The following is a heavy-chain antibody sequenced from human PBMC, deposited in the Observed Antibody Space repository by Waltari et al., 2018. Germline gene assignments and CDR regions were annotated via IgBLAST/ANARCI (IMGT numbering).Heavy chain of an antibody. CDR3: ARGGLAVAGRHFQH. CDR2: ISSSSSYI. J-gene: IGHJ1*01. V-gene: IGHV3-21*01. D-gene: IGHD6-19*01. CDR1: GFTFSSYS. Sequence: EVQLVESVGGLVKPGGSLRLSCAASGFTFSSYSMNWVRQAPGKGLEWVSSISSSSSYIYYADSVKGRFTISRDNAKNSLYLQMNSLRAEDTAVYYCARGGLAVAGRHFQHWGQGTLVTVSS.